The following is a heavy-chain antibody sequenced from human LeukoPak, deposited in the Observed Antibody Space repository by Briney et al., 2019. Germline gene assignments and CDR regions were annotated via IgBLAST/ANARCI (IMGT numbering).Heavy chain of an antibody. CDR1: GGTFGDYA. D-gene: IGHD3-22*01. CDR2: TIPIPGIA. J-gene: IGHJ4*02. Sequence: SVKVSCKASGGTFGDYAISWVRQAPGQGLEWMGRTIPIPGIAEYAQRFQGRVTITADRSTSTAYMELSSLRSEDTAVYYCASQILLPFDYWGQGTLVTVSS. V-gene: IGHV1-69*04. CDR3: ASQILLPFDY.